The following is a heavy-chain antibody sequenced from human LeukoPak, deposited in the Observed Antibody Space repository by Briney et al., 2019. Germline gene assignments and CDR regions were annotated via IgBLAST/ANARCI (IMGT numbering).Heavy chain of an antibody. CDR1: GGSISSSSYY. J-gene: IGHJ6*02. CDR2: IYYSGST. Sequence: NPSETLSLTCTVSGGSISSSSYYWGWIRQPPGKGLEWIGSIYYSGSTYYNPSLKSRVTISADTSKNQFSLKLSSVTAADTAVYYCARGLRFLEWIYYYGMDVWGQGTTVTVSS. CDR3: ARGLRFLEWIYYYGMDV. V-gene: IGHV4-39*01. D-gene: IGHD3-3*01.